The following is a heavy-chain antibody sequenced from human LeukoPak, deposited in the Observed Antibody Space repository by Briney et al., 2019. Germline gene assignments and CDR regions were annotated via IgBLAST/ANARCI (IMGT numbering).Heavy chain of an antibody. J-gene: IGHJ5*02. V-gene: IGHV1-2*06. CDR3: ATEYWFDP. CDR2: INPNSGGT. Sequence: ASVKVSCKASGYTFTGYYMHWVRQAPGQGLEWVGRINPNSGGTNYAQKFQGRVTMTRDTSISTAYMELSRLRSEDTAVYYCATEYWFDPWGQGTLVTVSS. CDR1: GYTFTGYY.